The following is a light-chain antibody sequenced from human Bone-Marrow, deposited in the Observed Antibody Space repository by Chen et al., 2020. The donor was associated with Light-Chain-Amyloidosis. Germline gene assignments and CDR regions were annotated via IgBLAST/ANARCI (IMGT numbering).Light chain of an antibody. CDR1: ISNIGSNS. CDR2: NND. Sequence: QSVLTQPPSASGTPGHRVTISCSGGISNIGSNSVNWHQQLPGTAPRLLIYNNDRRPSGGPDRFSGSKSGTSASLAISGLQSEDEADYYCVAWDDSLNGPMFGGGTKLTVL. CDR3: VAWDDSLNGPM. V-gene: IGLV1-44*01. J-gene: IGLJ3*02.